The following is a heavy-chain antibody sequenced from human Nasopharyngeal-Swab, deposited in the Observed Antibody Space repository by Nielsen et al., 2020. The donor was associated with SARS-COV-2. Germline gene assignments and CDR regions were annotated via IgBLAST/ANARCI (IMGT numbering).Heavy chain of an antibody. Sequence: WIRQPPGKGLEWIGEINHSGSTNYNPSLKSRVTISVDTSKNQFSLKLSSVTAADTAVYYCARARLRFYYYYYMDVWGKGTTVPSP. D-gene: IGHD5-12*01. CDR2: INHSGST. V-gene: IGHV4-34*13. J-gene: IGHJ6*03. CDR3: ARARLRFYYYYYMDV.